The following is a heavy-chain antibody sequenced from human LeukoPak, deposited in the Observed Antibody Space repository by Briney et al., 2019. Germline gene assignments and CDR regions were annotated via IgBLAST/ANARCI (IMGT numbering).Heavy chain of an antibody. Sequence: GGSLRLSCAASGLTFNTYAMSWVRQAPGKGLEWVSSISGSGGSTFYADSVKGRFTISRDNSKNTLYLQMNSLRAEDTAVYYCAKDLSDSSRVPGDYWGQGTLVTVSS. CDR1: GLTFNTYA. CDR2: ISGSGGST. CDR3: AKDLSDSSRVPGDY. D-gene: IGHD6-13*01. J-gene: IGHJ4*02. V-gene: IGHV3-23*01.